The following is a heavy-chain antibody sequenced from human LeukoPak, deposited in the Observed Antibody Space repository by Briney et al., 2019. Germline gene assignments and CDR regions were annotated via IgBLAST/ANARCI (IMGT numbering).Heavy chain of an antibody. CDR2: ISSGSSI. J-gene: IGHJ4*02. D-gene: IGHD2-2*01. Sequence: GGSLRLSCAASGFTFSSYSMNWVRQAPGKGLEWISYISSGSSIHYADSVKGRFTISRDNAKNSLFLHMNSLRAEDTAVYFCASPYSMASYCTSTTCPSWYWGQGTLVTVSS. CDR1: GFTFSSYS. V-gene: IGHV3-48*01. CDR3: ASPYSMASYCTSTTCPSWY.